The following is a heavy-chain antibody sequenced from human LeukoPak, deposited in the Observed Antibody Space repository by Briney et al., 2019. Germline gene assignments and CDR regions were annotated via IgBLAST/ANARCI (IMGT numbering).Heavy chain of an antibody. J-gene: IGHJ3*02. CDR1: GGTFSSYA. D-gene: IGHD3-16*02. CDR3: ARGYYDYVWGSYRSNKDDAFDI. CDR2: IIPIFGTA. Sequence: ASVKVSCKASGGTFSSYAISWVRQAPGQGLEWMGRIIPIFGTANYAQKFQGRVTITTDESTSTAYMELSSLRSEDTAVCYCARGYYDYVWGSYRSNKDDAFDIWGQGTMVTVSS. V-gene: IGHV1-69*05.